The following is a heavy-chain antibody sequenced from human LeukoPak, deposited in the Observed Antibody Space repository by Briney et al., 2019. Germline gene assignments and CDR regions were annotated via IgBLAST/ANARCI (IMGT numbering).Heavy chain of an antibody. Sequence: SVKVSCKASGGTFSSYTISWVRQAPGQGLEWMGGIIPIFGTANYAQKFQGRVTITADESTSTAYMELSSLRSEDTAVYYCARALLRFLEWLPPGMDVWGQGTTVTVSS. V-gene: IGHV1-69*13. CDR3: ARALLRFLEWLPPGMDV. CDR2: IIPIFGTA. D-gene: IGHD3-3*01. J-gene: IGHJ6*02. CDR1: GGTFSSYT.